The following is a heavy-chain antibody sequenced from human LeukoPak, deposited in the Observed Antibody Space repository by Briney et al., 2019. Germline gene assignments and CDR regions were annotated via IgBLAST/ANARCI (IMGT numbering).Heavy chain of an antibody. CDR2: ISGSGGRT. Sequence: GGSLRLSWAASGFTFSSYGMSWVRQAPGKGLEWVAGISGSGGRTNYADSVTGRFTISRDNPKNTLYLQMNSLRAEDTAVYFCAKLGVVIRVILVGFHKEAYYFDSWGQGALVTVSS. CDR1: GFTFSSYG. CDR3: AKLGVVIRVILVGFHKEAYYFDS. V-gene: IGHV3-23*01. D-gene: IGHD3-22*01. J-gene: IGHJ4*02.